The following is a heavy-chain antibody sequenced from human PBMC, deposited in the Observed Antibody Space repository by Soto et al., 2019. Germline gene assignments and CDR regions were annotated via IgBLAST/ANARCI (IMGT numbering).Heavy chain of an antibody. V-gene: IGHV3-23*01. D-gene: IGHD3-22*01. J-gene: IGHJ4*02. CDR3: AKDRWLFGRFDY. CDR2: ISGSGGST. Sequence: SLRLSCAASGFTFGRYAMSWVRQAPGKGLEWVSAISGSGGSTYYADSVKGRFTISRDNSKNTLYLQMNSLRAEDTAVYYCAKDRWLFGRFDYWGQGTLVTVSS. CDR1: GFTFGRYA.